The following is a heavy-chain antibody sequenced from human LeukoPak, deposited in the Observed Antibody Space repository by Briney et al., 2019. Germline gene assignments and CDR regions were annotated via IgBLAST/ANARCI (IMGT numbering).Heavy chain of an antibody. CDR3: ARLREIPVFGVVTKSTSYFDY. CDR1: GFTFTNYW. CDR2: IKQDRSEK. D-gene: IGHD3-3*01. V-gene: IGHV3-7*01. Sequence: GSLRLSCAASGFTFTNYWMSWVRQAPGKGLELVANIKQDRSEKYYVDSVKGRFTISRDNAKNSLYLQVNSLRAEDTAVYYCARLREIPVFGVVTKSTSYFDYWGQGTLVTVSS. J-gene: IGHJ4*02.